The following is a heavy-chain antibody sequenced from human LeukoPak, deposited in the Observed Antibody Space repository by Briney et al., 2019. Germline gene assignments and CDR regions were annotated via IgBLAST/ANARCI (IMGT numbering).Heavy chain of an antibody. D-gene: IGHD3-10*01. CDR2: IRSKAYGGTT. Sequence: GGSLRLSCAASGFSVNNLYMSWVRQAPGKGLEWVTFIRSKAYGGTTEYAASVKGRFTISRDDSKSIAYLQMNSLKTEDTAVYYCSRGRGAYYSDYWGQGTLVTVSS. V-gene: IGHV3-49*04. CDR3: SRGRGAYYSDY. CDR1: GFSVNNLY. J-gene: IGHJ4*02.